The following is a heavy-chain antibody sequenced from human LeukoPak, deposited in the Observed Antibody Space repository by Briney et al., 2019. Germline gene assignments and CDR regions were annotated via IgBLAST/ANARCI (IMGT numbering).Heavy chain of an antibody. CDR1: GFTFSRYA. CDR3: AKDHCSGGSCYFDY. CDR2: ISGSGTT. Sequence: PAGSLRLSCAASGFTFSRYAMSWVRQAPGKGLEWVSAISGSGTTYYADSVKGRFTISSDNSKNTLYLQMNSLRAEDTAVYYCAKDHCSGGSCYFDYWGQGTLVTVSS. J-gene: IGHJ4*02. D-gene: IGHD2-15*01. V-gene: IGHV3-23*01.